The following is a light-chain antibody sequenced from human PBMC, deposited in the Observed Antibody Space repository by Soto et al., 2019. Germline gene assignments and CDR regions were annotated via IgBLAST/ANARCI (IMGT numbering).Light chain of an antibody. CDR2: DAS. CDR3: QQRSNWPPELT. CDR1: QSVSSY. J-gene: IGKJ3*01. Sequence: EIVLTQSPATLSLSPGERATLSCRASQSVSSYLAWYQQKPGQAPRLLIYDASNRATGIPARFSGSGSGTDFTLTTSSLEPEDFAVYYSQQRSNWPPELTFGPGTKVDIK. V-gene: IGKV3-11*01.